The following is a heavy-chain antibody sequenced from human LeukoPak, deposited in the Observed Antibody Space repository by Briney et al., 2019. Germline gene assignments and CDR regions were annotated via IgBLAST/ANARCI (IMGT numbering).Heavy chain of an antibody. D-gene: IGHD6-13*01. CDR2: IYYSGST. CDR3: ARGGMVAAARY. J-gene: IGHJ4*02. V-gene: IGHV4-59*01. Sequence: PSETLSLTCTVSGGSISSYYWSWIRQPPGKGLEWIGYIYYSGSTNYNPSPKSRVTISVDTSKNQFSLKLSSVTAADTAVYYCARGGMVAAARYWGQGTLVTVSS. CDR1: GGSISSYY.